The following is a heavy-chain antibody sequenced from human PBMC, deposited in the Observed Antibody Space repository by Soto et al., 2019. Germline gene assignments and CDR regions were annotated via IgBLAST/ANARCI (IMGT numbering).Heavy chain of an antibody. J-gene: IGHJ4*02. V-gene: IGHV3-7*03. D-gene: IGHD2-2*01. Sequence: GGSLRLSCAASGFAFSDYWMSWVRQAPGKGPEWVANIKFDGSEKQCVDSVKGRFSISRDNSRNSLFLQMNSLRAGDTAVYYCVKDGGYCSSTTCYSPRNHYFDSWGQGTLVTAPQ. CDR1: GFAFSDYW. CDR2: IKFDGSEK. CDR3: VKDGGYCSSTTCYSPRNHYFDS.